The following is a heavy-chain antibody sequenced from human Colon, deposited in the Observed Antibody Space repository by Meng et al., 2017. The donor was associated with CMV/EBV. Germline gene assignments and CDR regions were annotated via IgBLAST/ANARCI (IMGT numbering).Heavy chain of an antibody. D-gene: IGHD3-3*01. CDR1: GYTFTSYG. CDR3: ARDRFLEWLLFPDYYYYGMDV. J-gene: IGHJ6*02. V-gene: IGHV1-18*01. CDR2: ISAYNGNT. Sequence: ASVKVSCKASGYTFTSYGISWVRQAPGQGLEWMGWISAYNGNTNYAQKLQGRVTMTTDTSTSTAYMELRSLRSDDTAVYYCARDRFLEWLLFPDYYYYGMDVWGQGTTVTVSS.